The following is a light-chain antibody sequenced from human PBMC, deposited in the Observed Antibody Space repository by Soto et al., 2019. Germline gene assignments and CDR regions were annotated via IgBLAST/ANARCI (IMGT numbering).Light chain of an antibody. V-gene: IGLV2-14*03. Sequence: QSALTQPASVSGSPGQSITVSCSGTSSDVGAYNYVSWYQQHPGKAPKLIISGVSNRPSGVSNRFSASKSGNTASLTSSGLQAEDEADYYCISFTTSVTYVFGTGTKLTVL. CDR1: SSDVGAYNY. CDR2: GVS. J-gene: IGLJ1*01. CDR3: ISFTTSVTYV.